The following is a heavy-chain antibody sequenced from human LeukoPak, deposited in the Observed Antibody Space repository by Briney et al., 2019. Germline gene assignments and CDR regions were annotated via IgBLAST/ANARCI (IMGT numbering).Heavy chain of an antibody. J-gene: IGHJ5*02. CDR1: GYTFTSYA. D-gene: IGHD3-9*01. CDR3: ARGIVRGAPPPYYDILTGDFDP. Sequence: ASVKVSCKASGYTFTSYAMNWVRQAPGQGLEWMGWINTNTGNPTYAQGFTGRFVFSLDTSVSTAYLQISSLKAEDTAVYYCARGIVRGAPPPYYDILTGDFDPWGQGTLVTVSS. V-gene: IGHV7-4-1*02. CDR2: INTNTGNP.